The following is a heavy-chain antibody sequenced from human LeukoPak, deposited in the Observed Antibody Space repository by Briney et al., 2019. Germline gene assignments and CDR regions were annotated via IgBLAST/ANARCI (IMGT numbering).Heavy chain of an antibody. CDR1: GFTFSSYA. CDR2: ISYDGSNK. J-gene: IGHJ3*02. D-gene: IGHD3-3*01. Sequence: GGSLRLSCAASGFTFSSYAMHWVRQAPGKGLEWVAVISYDGSNKYYADSVKGRFTISRDNSKNTLYLQMNSLRAEDTAVYYCARQFLYDFWSGYPEGAFDIWGQGTMVTVSS. CDR3: ARQFLYDFWSGYPEGAFDI. V-gene: IGHV3-30-3*01.